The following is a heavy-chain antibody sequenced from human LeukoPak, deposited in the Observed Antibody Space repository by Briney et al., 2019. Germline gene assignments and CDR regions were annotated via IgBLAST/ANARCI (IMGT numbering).Heavy chain of an antibody. Sequence: SETLSLTCTVSGGSISSYYWSWIRQPPGKGLEWIGSIYYSGSTYYNPSLKSRVTISVDTSKNQFSLKLSSVTAADTAVYYCARSIREHSSSWFARAAFDIWGQGTMVTVSS. D-gene: IGHD6-13*01. J-gene: IGHJ3*02. CDR1: GGSISSYY. V-gene: IGHV4-59*05. CDR2: IYYSGST. CDR3: ARSIREHSSSWFARAAFDI.